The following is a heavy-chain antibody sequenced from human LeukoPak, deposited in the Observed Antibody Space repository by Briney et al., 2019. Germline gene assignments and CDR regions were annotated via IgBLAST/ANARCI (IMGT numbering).Heavy chain of an antibody. D-gene: IGHD2-2*01. V-gene: IGHV1-24*01. CDR3: ATRDIVLVPGDMGGDYFDY. Sequence: ASVKVSCKVSGYTLTQLSMHWGRQAPGKGLEWMGGFDPEDGETIYAQKFQGRVNMTEDTSTDTAYMELSSLSSEDTAGYYSATRDIVLVPGDMGGDYFDYWSQGTLVTVSS. CDR2: FDPEDGET. J-gene: IGHJ4*02. CDR1: GYTLTQLS.